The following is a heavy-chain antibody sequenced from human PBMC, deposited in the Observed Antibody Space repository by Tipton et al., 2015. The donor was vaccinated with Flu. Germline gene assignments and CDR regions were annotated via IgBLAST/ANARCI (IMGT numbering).Heavy chain of an antibody. CDR3: ATSPVTGVEY. CDR1: GFTVSGNY. D-gene: IGHD6-19*01. Sequence: PLRLSCAASGFTVSGNYMSWVRQAPGKGLELVSVIFGGGSTFYADSVEGRFTISRDNSKNTLYLQMNSLRAEDTALYYCATSPVTGVEYWGQGTLVTVSS. CDR2: IFGGGST. V-gene: IGHV3-53*01. J-gene: IGHJ4*02.